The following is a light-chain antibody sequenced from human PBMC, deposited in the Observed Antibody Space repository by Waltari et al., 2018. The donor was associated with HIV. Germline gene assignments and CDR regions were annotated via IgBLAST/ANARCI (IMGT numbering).Light chain of an antibody. Sequence: QSALTQPPSTSGTPGQTVTIPCSGSSSNIGDNYVSWYQQLPGTAPKLLIYRNGQRPSGVRDRFSGSKSGTSASLAINELRSEDEAEYHCAAWDDSLSGWVFGGGTNLTVL. CDR2: RNG. J-gene: IGLJ3*02. CDR3: AAWDDSLSGWV. V-gene: IGLV1-47*01. CDR1: SSNIGDNY.